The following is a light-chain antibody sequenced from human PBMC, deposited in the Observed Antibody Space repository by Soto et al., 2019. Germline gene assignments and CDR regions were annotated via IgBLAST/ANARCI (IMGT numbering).Light chain of an antibody. CDR2: DVS. V-gene: IGLV2-14*01. CDR1: SSDVGGYNY. J-gene: IGLJ2*01. Sequence: QSVLTQPASVSGSPGQSITISCTGTSSDVGGYNYVSWYQQHPGKAPKLMIYDVSNRPSGVSNRFSGSKSGNTASLTISGLKAEDEADYYSSSYTSSSTLVVFGGGTKLTVL. CDR3: SSYTSSSTLVV.